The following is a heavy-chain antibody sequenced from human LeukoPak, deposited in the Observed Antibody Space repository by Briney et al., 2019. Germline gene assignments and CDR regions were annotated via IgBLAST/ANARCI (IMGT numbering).Heavy chain of an antibody. Sequence: GESLKISCKGSGYSFTSYWIGWVRQMPGKGLEWMGIIYPGDSDTRYSPSFQGQVTMSADKSISTAYLQWSSLKASDTAMYYCARRVAVAGNAFDIWGQGTMVTVSS. CDR1: GYSFTSYW. CDR3: ARRVAVAGNAFDI. J-gene: IGHJ3*02. D-gene: IGHD6-19*01. CDR2: IYPGDSDT. V-gene: IGHV5-51*01.